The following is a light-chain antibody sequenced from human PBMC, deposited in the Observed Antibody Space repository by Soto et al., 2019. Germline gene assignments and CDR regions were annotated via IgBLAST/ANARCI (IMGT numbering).Light chain of an antibody. CDR2: QDS. CDR3: QAWDSSTHYV. V-gene: IGLV3-1*01. CDR1: KLGDKY. Sequence: SSELTQPPSVSVSPGQTASITCSGDKLGDKYACWYQQKQGQSPVLVIYQDSKRTSGIPERFSGSYSGNTATLTISGTPDMDEADYCCQAWDSSTHYVFGTGTKLTVL. J-gene: IGLJ1*01.